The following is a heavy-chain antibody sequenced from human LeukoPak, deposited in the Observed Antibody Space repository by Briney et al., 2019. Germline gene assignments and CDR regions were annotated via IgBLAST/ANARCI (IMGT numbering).Heavy chain of an antibody. CDR1: GFTVSSNY. Sequence: PGGSLRLSCAAFGFTVSSNYMNWVRQAPGKGPEWVSVIYSGGSTYYADSVKGRFTISRDNSKNTLYLQMNSLRAEDTAVYYCASGSYGSMDVWGQGTTVTVSS. CDR2: IYSGGST. V-gene: IGHV3-53*01. D-gene: IGHD5-18*01. CDR3: ASGSYGSMDV. J-gene: IGHJ6*02.